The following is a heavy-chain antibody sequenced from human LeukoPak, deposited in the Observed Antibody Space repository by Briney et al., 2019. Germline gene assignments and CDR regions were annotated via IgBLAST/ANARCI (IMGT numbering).Heavy chain of an antibody. CDR2: INQDGSEK. J-gene: IGHJ3*02. CDR1: GFTFSTYW. Sequence: PGGSLRLSCAASGFTFSTYWMSWVRQAPGKGLEWVANINQDGSEKYYVDSVKGRFTISRDNAKNSLYLQMNSLRAEDTALYYCERESIAARGAFDIWGQGTMVTVSS. D-gene: IGHD6-6*01. V-gene: IGHV3-7*03. CDR3: ERESIAARGAFDI.